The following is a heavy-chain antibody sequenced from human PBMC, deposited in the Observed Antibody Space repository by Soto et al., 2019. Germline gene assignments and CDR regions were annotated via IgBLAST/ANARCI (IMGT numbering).Heavy chain of an antibody. CDR1: GYDFTTYG. Sequence: QVHLVQSGAEVKNPGASVKVSCKGSGYDFTTYGITWVRQAPGPGLEWMAWISAHNGNTNYAPNLQGRVTVTRDTSTSTAYIELRSLRSDDTAVYYCARGRYGDYWGQGALVTVSS. V-gene: IGHV1-18*01. D-gene: IGHD1-1*01. CDR3: ARGRYGDY. J-gene: IGHJ4*02. CDR2: ISAHNGNT.